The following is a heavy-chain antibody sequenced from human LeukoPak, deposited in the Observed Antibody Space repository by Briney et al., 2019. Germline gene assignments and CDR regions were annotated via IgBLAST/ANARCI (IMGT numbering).Heavy chain of an antibody. Sequence: PSETLSLTCTVSGGSISSYYWSWIRQPPGKGLEWIGYIYTSGSTNYNPSLKSRVTISVDTSKNQFSLKLSSVTAADTAVYYCARGGDSSGYYRYWGQGTLVTVSS. J-gene: IGHJ4*02. CDR3: ARGGDSSGYYRY. CDR1: GGSISSYY. D-gene: IGHD3-22*01. CDR2: IYTSGST. V-gene: IGHV4-4*09.